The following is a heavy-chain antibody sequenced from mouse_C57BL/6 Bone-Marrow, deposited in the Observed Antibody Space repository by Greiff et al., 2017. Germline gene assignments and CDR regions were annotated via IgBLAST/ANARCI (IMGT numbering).Heavy chain of an antibody. CDR1: GFTFSDFY. Sequence: EVMLVESGGGWVQSGRSLRLSCATSGFTFSDFYMEWVRQAPGKGLEWIAASRNKANDYTTEYSASVKGRFIVSRDTSQSILYLQMNALRAEDTAIYYCARDALNYYGSSYWYFDVWGTGTTVTVSS. CDR3: ARDALNYYGSSYWYFDV. CDR2: SRNKANDYTT. J-gene: IGHJ1*03. V-gene: IGHV7-1*01. D-gene: IGHD1-1*01.